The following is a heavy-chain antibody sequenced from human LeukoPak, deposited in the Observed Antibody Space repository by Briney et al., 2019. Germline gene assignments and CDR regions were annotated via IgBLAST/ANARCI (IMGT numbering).Heavy chain of an antibody. V-gene: IGHV3-23*01. CDR2: IIASGAST. J-gene: IGHJ4*02. CDR1: GFTFSSYA. Sequence: GGSLRLSCAASGFTFSSYAMNWVRQAPGQGLEWVSVIIASGASTYYADSVKGRFTISRDNSKNTLYLQMNSLRAEDAAVYYCAKDQAWLRFDYWGQGTLVTVSS. CDR3: AKDQAWLRFDY. D-gene: IGHD5-12*01.